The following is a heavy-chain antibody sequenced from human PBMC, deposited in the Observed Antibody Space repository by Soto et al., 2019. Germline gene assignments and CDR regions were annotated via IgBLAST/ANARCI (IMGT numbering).Heavy chain of an antibody. D-gene: IGHD3-3*01. CDR3: AGDIWSGGYKWFDS. Sequence: PGGSLRLSCTSSTISINVHGIQWVRQAPAKGLEWVAFISKDGRVQYYADSVKGRFTISRDYSKNTVDLQMNSLRNEETAVYYCAGDIWSGGYKWFDSWGPGTLDNVSS. V-gene: IGHV3-30*03. J-gene: IGHJ5*01. CDR1: TISINVHG. CDR2: ISKDGRVQ.